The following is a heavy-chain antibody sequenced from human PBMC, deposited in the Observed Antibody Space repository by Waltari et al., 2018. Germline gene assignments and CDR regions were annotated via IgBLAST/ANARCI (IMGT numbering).Heavy chain of an antibody. CDR1: GFSFRSYS. V-gene: IGHV3-21*02. D-gene: IGHD1-26*01. Sequence: EVQLVESGGGLVKPGGSLRLSCSASGFSFRSYSMGWVRQAPGKGLEWISTISSTRSYIFDTDSLRGRFAISRDNARDLLYLQMNSLRAEDTAVYYCARDPGSGRFFDYWGQGILVTVSS. CDR3: ARDPGSGRFFDY. J-gene: IGHJ4*02. CDR2: ISSTRSYI.